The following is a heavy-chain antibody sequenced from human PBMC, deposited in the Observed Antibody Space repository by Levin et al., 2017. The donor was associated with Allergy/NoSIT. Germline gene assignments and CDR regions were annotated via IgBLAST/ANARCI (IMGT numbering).Heavy chain of an antibody. J-gene: IGHJ3*02. D-gene: IGHD3-10*01. CDR2: ITNSGGTI. CDR3: ARRGRFYYGSGTHFDGFDI. Sequence: GGSLRLSCAASGFTFRDYYMSWIRQAPGKGLEWVAYITNSGGTIYYADSVKGRFTISRDNAQNTLYLQMNSLRVEDTAVYYCARRGRFYYGSGTHFDGFDIWGQGTMVTVSS. V-gene: IGHV3-11*01. CDR1: GFTFRDYY.